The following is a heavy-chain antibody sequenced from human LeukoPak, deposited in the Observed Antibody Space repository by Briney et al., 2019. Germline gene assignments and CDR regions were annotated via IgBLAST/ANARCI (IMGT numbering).Heavy chain of an antibody. D-gene: IGHD3-3*01. Sequence: ASVKVSCKASGYTFTSYAMHWVRQAPGQRLEWMGWINAGNGNTKYSQKFQGRVTITRDTSASTAYMELSSLRSEDTAVYYCAREPDYDFWSGYNYGMDVWGQGTTVTVSS. CDR1: GYTFTSYA. CDR2: INAGNGNT. V-gene: IGHV1-3*01. J-gene: IGHJ6*02. CDR3: AREPDYDFWSGYNYGMDV.